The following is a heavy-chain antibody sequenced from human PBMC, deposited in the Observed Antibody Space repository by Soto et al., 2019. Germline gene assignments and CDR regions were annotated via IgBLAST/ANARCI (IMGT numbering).Heavy chain of an antibody. CDR3: ARDSAPNYYDSSGSFDY. Sequence: QVQLQESGPGLVKPSQTLSLTCTVSGGSISSGGYYWSWIRQHPGKGLEWIGYTYYSGSTYSTPSLKCRVTISVDTSKNQFSLKLSAVTAAATAVYYCARDSAPNYYDSSGSFDYWGQGTLVTVSS. J-gene: IGHJ4*02. CDR2: TYYSGST. D-gene: IGHD3-22*01. V-gene: IGHV4-31*03. CDR1: GGSISSGGYY.